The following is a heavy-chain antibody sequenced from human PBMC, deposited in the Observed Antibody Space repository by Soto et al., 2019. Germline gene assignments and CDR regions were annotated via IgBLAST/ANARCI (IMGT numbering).Heavy chain of an antibody. J-gene: IGHJ3*01. Sequence: GGSLRLSCAASGFTFSSYAMSWVRQAPGKGLEWVSAISGSGGSTYYADSVKGRFTISRDNSKNTLYLQMNSLRAEDTAVYYCAKDCSSTSCHDAFDLWGQGTMVTVSS. CDR2: ISGSGGST. D-gene: IGHD2-2*01. CDR3: AKDCSSTSCHDAFDL. V-gene: IGHV3-23*01. CDR1: GFTFSSYA.